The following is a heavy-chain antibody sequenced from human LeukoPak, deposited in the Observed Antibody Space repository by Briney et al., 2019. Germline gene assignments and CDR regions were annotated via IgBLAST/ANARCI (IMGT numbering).Heavy chain of an antibody. J-gene: IGHJ4*02. V-gene: IGHV1-8*01. D-gene: IGHD2-2*01. CDR2: MNPNSGNT. Sequence: ASVKVSCKASGYTFTSYDINWVRQATGQGLEWMGWMNPNSGNTGYAQKFQGRVTMTRNTSISTAYMELSSLRSEDTAVYYCAREGTTLGYCSSTSCYEGFDYWDQGTLVTVSS. CDR3: AREGTTLGYCSSTSCYEGFDY. CDR1: GYTFTSYD.